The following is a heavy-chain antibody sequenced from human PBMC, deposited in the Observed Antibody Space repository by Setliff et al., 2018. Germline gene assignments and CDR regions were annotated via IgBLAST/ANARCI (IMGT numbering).Heavy chain of an antibody. CDR2: IYYTGTI. CDR3: ASRTTGPGGWFDY. D-gene: IGHD1-1*01. CDR1: GGSVSSTSYY. J-gene: IGHJ5*01. V-gene: IGHV4-39*01. Sequence: PSETLSLTCTVSGGSVSSTSYYWGWIRQPPGKGLEWIGTIYYTGTIYYSPSLKSRVTISVDTSKNQFSLRLTSVTAADTAIYYCASRTTGPGGWFDYWGQGALVTVSS.